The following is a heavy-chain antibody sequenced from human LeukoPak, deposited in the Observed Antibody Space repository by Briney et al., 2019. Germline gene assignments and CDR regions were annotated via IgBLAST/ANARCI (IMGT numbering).Heavy chain of an antibody. V-gene: IGHV3-23*01. CDR3: AKDLDSGWYVWDY. J-gene: IGHJ4*02. Sequence: GGSLRLSCAASGFTFSSYAMSCVRQAPGRALEWVSGISDSGGSTYYADSVKGRVTISIDNSKNTLSLQMNSLRAEDTAVYYCAKDLDSGWYVWDYWGQGTLVTVSS. D-gene: IGHD6-19*01. CDR1: GFTFSSYA. CDR2: ISDSGGST.